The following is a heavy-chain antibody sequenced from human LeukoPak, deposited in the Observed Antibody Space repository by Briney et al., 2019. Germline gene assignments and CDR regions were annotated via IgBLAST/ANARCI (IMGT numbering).Heavy chain of an antibody. D-gene: IGHD3-16*01. CDR3: LGARYYYYYYYMDV. CDR2: IRYDGSNK. V-gene: IGHV3-30*02. Sequence: GGSLRLSCAASGFTFSSYGMHWVRQAPGKGLEWVAFIRYDGSNKYYADSVKGRFTISRDNSKNTLYLQMNSLRAEDTAVYYCLGARYYYYYYYMDVWGKGTTVTISS. J-gene: IGHJ6*03. CDR1: GFTFSSYG.